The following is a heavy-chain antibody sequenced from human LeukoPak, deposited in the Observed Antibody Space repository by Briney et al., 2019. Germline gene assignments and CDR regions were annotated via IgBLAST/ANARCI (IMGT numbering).Heavy chain of an antibody. J-gene: IGHJ3*02. V-gene: IGHV3-23*01. CDR2: ISGSGGST. CDR3: AKGGSGSYYGAFGI. Sequence: PGGSLRLSCAASGFTVRSNYMSWVRQAPGKGLEWVSAISGSGGSTYYADSVKGRFTISRDNSKNTLYLQMNSLRAEDTAVYYCAKGGSGSYYGAFGIWGQGTMVTVSS. D-gene: IGHD1-26*01. CDR1: GFTVRSNY.